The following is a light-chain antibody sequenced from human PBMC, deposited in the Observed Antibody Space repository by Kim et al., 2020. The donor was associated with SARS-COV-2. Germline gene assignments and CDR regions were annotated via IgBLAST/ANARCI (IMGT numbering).Light chain of an antibody. CDR1: SNNVGNQG. Sequence: QTATLACTGNSNNVGNQGAAWLQQHQGHPPRLLSYRSTNRPPGISDRLSVSRSGNTASLTITGLRPEDEADYYCSAWDSSLTAWVFGGGTQLTVL. CDR3: SAWDSSLTAWV. V-gene: IGLV10-54*01. J-gene: IGLJ3*02. CDR2: RST.